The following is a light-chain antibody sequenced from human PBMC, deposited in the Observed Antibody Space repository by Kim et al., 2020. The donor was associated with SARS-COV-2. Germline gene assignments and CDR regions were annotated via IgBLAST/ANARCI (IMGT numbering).Light chain of an antibody. CDR2: IAS. J-gene: IGKJ4*01. CDR3: QQDNAFPLT. CDR1: ENISKW. Sequence: ASVGDRFTITCRASENISKWLVWYQQKPGKAPKLLIYIASSLESGVPSRFSGSGSGTEFSLTISSLQPDDFATYYCQQDNAFPLTFGGGTKVDIK. V-gene: IGKV1-5*03.